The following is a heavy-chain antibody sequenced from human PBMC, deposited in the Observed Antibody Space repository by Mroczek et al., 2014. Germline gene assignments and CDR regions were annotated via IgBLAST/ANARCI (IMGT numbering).Heavy chain of an antibody. CDR3: ARATMTTVTHFDY. Sequence: QVQLQQWGAGLLKPSETLSLTCAVYGGSFSGYYWSWIRQPPGKGLEWIGEINHSGSTNYNPSLKSRVTISVDTSKNQFSLKLSSVTAADTAVYYCARATMTTVTHFDYWGQGTLVTVSS. CDR2: INHSGST. V-gene: IGHV4-34*01. D-gene: IGHD4-11*01. CDR1: GGSFSGYY. J-gene: IGHJ4*02.